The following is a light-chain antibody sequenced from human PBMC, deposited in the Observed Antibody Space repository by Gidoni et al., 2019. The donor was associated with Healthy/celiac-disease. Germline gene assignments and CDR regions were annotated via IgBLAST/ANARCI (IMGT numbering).Light chain of an antibody. V-gene: IGKV3-11*01. CDR2: DAS. Sequence: EIVLTQSPATLSLSPGERATLSCRASQSVSSYLAWYQQKPGQAPRRLIYDASNRATGIPARFSGRGSGKDFTLTISSLEPEDFAVYYCQQRSNWPGTFGQGTKVEIK. CDR3: QQRSNWPGT. J-gene: IGKJ1*01. CDR1: QSVSSY.